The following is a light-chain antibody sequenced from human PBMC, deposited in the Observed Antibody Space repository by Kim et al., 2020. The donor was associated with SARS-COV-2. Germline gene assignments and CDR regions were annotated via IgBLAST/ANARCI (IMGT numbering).Light chain of an antibody. CDR2: GND. V-gene: IGLV1-40*01. J-gene: IGLJ2*01. CDR1: RSNIGANYD. Sequence: QSVLTQPPSVSGAPGQRVTISCTGSRSNIGANYDVHWYQKSPGTAPKLLIYGNDNGPSGVTDRFSDSKSGTEASLAITGLQAEDEADYFCQSYDSDLDAVIFGGGTQLTVL. CDR3: QSYDSDLDAVI.